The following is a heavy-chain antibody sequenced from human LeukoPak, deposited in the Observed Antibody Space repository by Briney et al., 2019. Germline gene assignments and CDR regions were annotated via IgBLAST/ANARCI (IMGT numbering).Heavy chain of an antibody. V-gene: IGHV1-69*04. J-gene: IGHJ4*02. CDR2: IIPILGIA. CDR3: ARVWGSGSYLLY. Sequence: GASVKVSCKASGGTFSSYAISWVRQAPGQGLEWMGRIIPILGIANYAQKFQGRVTITADKSTSTAYMELSSLRSEDTAVYYCARVWGSGSYLLYWGQGTLVTVSS. D-gene: IGHD1-26*01. CDR1: GGTFSSYA.